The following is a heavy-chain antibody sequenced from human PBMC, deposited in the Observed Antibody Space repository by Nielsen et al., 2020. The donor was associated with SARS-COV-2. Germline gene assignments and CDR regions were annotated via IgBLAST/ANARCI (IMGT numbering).Heavy chain of an antibody. D-gene: IGHD3-22*01. J-gene: IGHJ4*02. CDR2: ISYDGSNK. V-gene: IGHV3-30-3*01. CDR3: ARDRGRITMIVVVITAPDY. CDR1: GFTFSSYW. Sequence: GESLKISCAASGFTFSSYWMHWVRQAPGKGLEWVAVISYDGSNKYYADSVKGRFTISRDNSKNTLYLQMNSLRAEDTAVYYCARDRGRITMIVVVITAPDYWGQGTLVTVSS.